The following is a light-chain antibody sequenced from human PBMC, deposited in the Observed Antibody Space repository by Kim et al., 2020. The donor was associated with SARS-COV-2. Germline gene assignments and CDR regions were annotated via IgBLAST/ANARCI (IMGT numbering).Light chain of an antibody. V-gene: IGKV1-39*01. CDR2: DAS. CDR3: QQSYSTPLT. Sequence: DIQMTQSPSSLSASVGDRVTITCRASQGINSNLNWYQQKPGKAPNLLIYDASSLQSGVPSRFSGSGSGTDFTLTISSLQPEDFGIFYCQQSYSTPLTFGGGTKLEI. J-gene: IGKJ4*01. CDR1: QGINSN.